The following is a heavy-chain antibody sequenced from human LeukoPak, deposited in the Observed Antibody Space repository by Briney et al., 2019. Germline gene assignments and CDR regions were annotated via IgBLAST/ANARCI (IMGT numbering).Heavy chain of an antibody. CDR3: ARRPEGYGMDV. Sequence: KPSETLSLTCTVSGGSISSSSYYWGWIRQPPGKGLEWIGSIYYSGSTYYNPSLKSRVTMSADTSKNQFSLKLNSVTAADTAVYYCARRPEGYGMDVWGRGTTVTVSS. CDR2: IYYSGST. V-gene: IGHV4-39*07. J-gene: IGHJ6*02. CDR1: GGSISSSSYY.